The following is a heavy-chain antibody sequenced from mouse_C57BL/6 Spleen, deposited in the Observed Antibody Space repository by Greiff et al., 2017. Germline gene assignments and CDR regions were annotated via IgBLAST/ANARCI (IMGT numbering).Heavy chain of an antibody. D-gene: IGHD1-1*01. CDR2: INPSTGGT. CDR1: GYSFTGYY. V-gene: IGHV1-42*01. CDR3: ASGDYNGYSYSAMGY. J-gene: IGHJ4*01. Sequence: VQLQQSGPELVKPGASVKISCKASGYSFTGYYMNWVKQSPEKSLEWIGEINPSTGGTTYNQKFKAKATLTVDKSSSSAYLQLKSLTTEDSAVYYCASGDYNGYSYSAMGYWGQGTSVTVSS.